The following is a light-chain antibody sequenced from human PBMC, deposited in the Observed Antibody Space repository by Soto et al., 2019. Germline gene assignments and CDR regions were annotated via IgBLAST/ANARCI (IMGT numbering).Light chain of an antibody. J-gene: IGLJ3*02. CDR1: NSDVGAYNF. V-gene: IGLV2-11*01. Sequence: QSVLTQPRSVSGSPGQSVTISCTGTNSDVGAYNFVSWYQQQPGKAPKLILYDVNQRPSGVPDRLSGSKSDNTASLTISGLQTEDAADYYCCSYAGDYNLVFGGGTKVTVL. CDR3: CSYAGDYNLV. CDR2: DVN.